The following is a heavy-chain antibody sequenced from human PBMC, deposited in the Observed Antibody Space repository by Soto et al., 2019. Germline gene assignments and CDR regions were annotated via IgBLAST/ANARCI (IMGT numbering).Heavy chain of an antibody. CDR3: QRRIYASDTRTHFQYYLVS. Sequence: PGESLKISCKGSGYSFAGYWITWVRQKPGKGLEWMGRIDPSDSQTYYSPAFRGHVTISATKSITTVFLQWSSLRASDTAMYYCQRRIYASDTRTHFQYYLVSWDPETPLTVSS. CDR1: GYSFAGYW. CDR2: IDPSDSQT. J-gene: IGHJ4*02. V-gene: IGHV5-10-1*01. D-gene: IGHD2-15*01.